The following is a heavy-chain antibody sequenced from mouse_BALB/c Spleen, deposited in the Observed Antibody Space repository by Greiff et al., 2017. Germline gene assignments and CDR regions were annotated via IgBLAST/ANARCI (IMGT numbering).Heavy chain of an antibody. V-gene: IGHV5-17*02. CDR1: GFTFSSFG. J-gene: IGHJ4*01. CDR3: ARGDGNYEGYAMDD. Sequence: EVQGVESGGGLVQPGGSRKLSCAASGFTFSSFGMHWVRQAPEKGLEWVAYISSGSSTIYYADTVKGRFTISRDNPKNTLFLQMTSLRSEDTAMYYCARGDGNYEGYAMDDWGQGTSVTVSS. D-gene: IGHD2-1*01. CDR2: ISSGSSTI.